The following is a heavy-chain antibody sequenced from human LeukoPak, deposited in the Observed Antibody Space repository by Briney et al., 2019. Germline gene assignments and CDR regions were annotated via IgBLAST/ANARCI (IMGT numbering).Heavy chain of an antibody. Sequence: GESLKISCKGSGYSFTSYWIGWGRQMPGKGLEWMGIIYAGDSDTRYSPSFQGQVTISADKSISTAYLQWSSLKASDTAMYYCARRTRDYSFDPWGQGTLVTVSS. CDR3: ARRTRDYSFDP. V-gene: IGHV5-51*01. CDR2: IYAGDSDT. D-gene: IGHD2-21*01. J-gene: IGHJ5*02. CDR1: GYSFTSYW.